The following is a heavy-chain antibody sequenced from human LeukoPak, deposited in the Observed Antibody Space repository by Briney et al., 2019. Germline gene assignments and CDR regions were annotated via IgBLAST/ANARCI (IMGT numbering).Heavy chain of an antibody. D-gene: IGHD5-12*01. Sequence: GGSLRLSCAASGFTFSNYAMTWVRQAPGKGLEWVSTISDTSGRLTHADSVLGRFTVSRDNSKNTLFLQMERLRAEDSAFYYCAKGPSGSSHHYFDYWGQGTLVTVSS. CDR3: AKGPSGSSHHYFDY. CDR2: ISDTSGRL. V-gene: IGHV3-23*01. J-gene: IGHJ4*02. CDR1: GFTFSNYA.